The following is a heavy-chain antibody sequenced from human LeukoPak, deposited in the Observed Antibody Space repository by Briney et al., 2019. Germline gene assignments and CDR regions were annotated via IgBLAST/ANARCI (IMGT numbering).Heavy chain of an antibody. V-gene: IGHV4-30-2*01. CDR2: IYHSGST. Sequence: SETLSLTCAVSGGSISSGGYSWSWIRQPPGKGLEWIGYIYHSGSTYYNPSLKSRVTISVDRSKNQFSLKLCSVTAADTAVYYCAREKWEPTPRLYWYFDLWGRGTLVTVSS. J-gene: IGHJ2*01. CDR3: AREKWEPTPRLYWYFDL. D-gene: IGHD1-26*01. CDR1: GGSISSGGYS.